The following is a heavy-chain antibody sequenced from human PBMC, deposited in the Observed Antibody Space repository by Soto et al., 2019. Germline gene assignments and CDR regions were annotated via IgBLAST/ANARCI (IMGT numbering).Heavy chain of an antibody. V-gene: IGHV3-30-3*01. D-gene: IGHD1-26*01. J-gene: IGHJ3*02. CDR1: GFTFSSYA. CDR3: AREGGSYLAWSDAFDI. Sequence: GGSLRLSCAASGFTFSSYAMHWVRQAPGKGLEWVAVISYDGSNKYYADSVKGRFTISRDNSKNTLYLQMNSLRAEDTAVYYCAREGGSYLAWSDAFDIWGQGTMVTV. CDR2: ISYDGSNK.